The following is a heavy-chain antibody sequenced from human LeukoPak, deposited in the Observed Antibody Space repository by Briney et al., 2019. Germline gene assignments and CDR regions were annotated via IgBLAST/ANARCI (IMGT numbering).Heavy chain of an antibody. V-gene: IGHV4-34*01. D-gene: IGHD3-22*01. CDR2: INHSETT. CDR1: GGSFSGGYY. J-gene: IGHJ4*02. Sequence: SETLSLTCAIYGGSFSGGYYWSWIRQPPGKGLEWIGEINHSETTNYNPSLKSRVTISVDTSKNQFSLKLSSVTAADTAVYYCARVGDYYDSSPDYWGQGTLVTVSS. CDR3: ARVGDYYDSSPDY.